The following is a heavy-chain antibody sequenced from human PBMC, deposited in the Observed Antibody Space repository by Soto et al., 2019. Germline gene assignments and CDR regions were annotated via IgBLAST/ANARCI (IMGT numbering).Heavy chain of an antibody. CDR1: GGSISSGGYY. Sequence: SETLSLTCTVSGGSISSGGYYWSWIRQHPGKGLEWIGYIYYSGSTYYNPSLKSRVTISVDTSKNQFSLKLSSVTAADTAVYYCARVGLTTVTTAHDYWGQGTLVTVSS. D-gene: IGHD4-17*01. J-gene: IGHJ4*02. CDR2: IYYSGST. CDR3: ARVGLTTVTTAHDY. V-gene: IGHV4-31*03.